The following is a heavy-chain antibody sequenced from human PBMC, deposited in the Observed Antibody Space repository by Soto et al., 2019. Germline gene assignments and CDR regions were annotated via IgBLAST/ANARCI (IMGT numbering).Heavy chain of an antibody. CDR3: ARGPQY. CDR1: GGSIKTDNW. CDR2: IYHSGTT. V-gene: IGHV4-4*02. Sequence: SETLSLTCDVSGGSIKTDNWWTWVRQSPGKGLEWIGEIYHSGTTNYNPSLKSRLTISVDTSKNHFSLSLTPVTVRDTATYFCARGPQYWGPGKLVTVS. J-gene: IGHJ4*02.